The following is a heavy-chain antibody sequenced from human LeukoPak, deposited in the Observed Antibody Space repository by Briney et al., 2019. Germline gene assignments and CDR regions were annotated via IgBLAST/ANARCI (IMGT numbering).Heavy chain of an antibody. D-gene: IGHD5-18*01. CDR1: GFTFTAYY. CDR3: ARGGGYSYGENDY. V-gene: IGHV1-2*02. CDR2: INPNSGGT. J-gene: IGHJ4*02. Sequence: ASVKVSCKASGFTFTAYYMHWVRQAPGQGLEWMGWINPNSGGTNYAQKFQGRVTMTRDTSISTAYMELSRLRSDDTAVYYCARGGGYSYGENDYWGQGTLVTVSS.